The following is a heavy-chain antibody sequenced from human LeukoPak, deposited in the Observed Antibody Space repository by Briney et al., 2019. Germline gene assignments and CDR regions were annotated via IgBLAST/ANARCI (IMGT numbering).Heavy chain of an antibody. CDR3: ARGRGSYYRYFDY. V-gene: IGHV4-39*01. CDR1: GGSISSSSYY. Sequence: SETLSLTCTVSGGSISSSSYYWGWIRQPPGKGLEWIGSIYYSGSTYYNPSLKSRVTMSVDTSKNQFSLKLSSVTAADTAVYYCARGRGSYYRYFDYWGQGTLVTVSS. CDR2: IYYSGST. J-gene: IGHJ4*02. D-gene: IGHD1-26*01.